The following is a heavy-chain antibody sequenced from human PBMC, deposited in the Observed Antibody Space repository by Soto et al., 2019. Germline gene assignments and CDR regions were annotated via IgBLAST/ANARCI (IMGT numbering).Heavy chain of an antibody. CDR3: AREAYSGSYGYFDY. V-gene: IGHV4-61*01. Sequence: PSETLSLTCTVSGGSISSGCYYWSWIRQHPGKGLEWIGYIYYSGSTYYNPSLKSRVTISVDTSKNQFSLKLSSVTAADTAVYYCAREAYSGSYGYFDYWGQGTLVTVSS. CDR1: GGSISSGCYY. CDR2: IYYSGST. D-gene: IGHD1-26*01. J-gene: IGHJ4*02.